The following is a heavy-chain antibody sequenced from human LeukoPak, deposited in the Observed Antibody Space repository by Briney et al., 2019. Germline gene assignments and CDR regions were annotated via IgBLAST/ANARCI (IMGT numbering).Heavy chain of an antibody. CDR1: GGSISSSTNY. CDR2: IYYSGST. V-gene: IGHV4-39*07. D-gene: IGHD3-22*01. CDR3: AREWVYYYDSSGYIDY. J-gene: IGHJ4*02. Sequence: SETLSLTCTVSGGSISSSTNYWGWIRQPPGKGLEWIGSIYYSGSTCYNPSLKSRVTISVDTSKNQFSLKLSSVTAADTAVYYCAREWVYYYDSSGYIDYWGQGTLVTVSS.